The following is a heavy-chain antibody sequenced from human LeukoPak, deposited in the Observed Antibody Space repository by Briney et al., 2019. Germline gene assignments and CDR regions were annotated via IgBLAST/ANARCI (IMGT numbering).Heavy chain of an antibody. J-gene: IGHJ3*02. CDR3: ARDLPGGYYDSSGSADAFDI. D-gene: IGHD3-22*01. Sequence: GGSLRLSCAASGFTFSSYSMNWVRQAPGKGLEWVSSISSSSSYIYYADSVKGCFTISRDNAKNSLFLQMNSLRAEDTAVYYCARDLPGGYYDSSGSADAFDIWGQGTMVTVSS. CDR1: GFTFSSYS. V-gene: IGHV3-21*01. CDR2: ISSSSSYI.